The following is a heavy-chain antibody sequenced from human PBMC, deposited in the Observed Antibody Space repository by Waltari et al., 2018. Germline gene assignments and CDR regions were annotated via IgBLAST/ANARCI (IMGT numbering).Heavy chain of an antibody. CDR2: ITSSSYI. D-gene: IGHD3-10*01. CDR3: ARDHYYGSGTYSSFDY. V-gene: IGHV3-21*01. Sequence: EVQLVESGGGLVMAWGSLRLSCAPSGFTFSNCRLPWVRQAPGKGREWVSSITSSSYIYYADSVKGRFTISRDNAKNSLYLQMNSLRAEETAVYYCARDHYYGSGTYSSFDYWGQGTLVTGSS. CDR1: GFTFSNCR. J-gene: IGHJ4*02.